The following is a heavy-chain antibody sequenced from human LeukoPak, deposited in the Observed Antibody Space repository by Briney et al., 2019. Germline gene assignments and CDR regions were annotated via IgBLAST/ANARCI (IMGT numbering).Heavy chain of an antibody. D-gene: IGHD3-22*01. CDR3: ARVVRGYYDSSGDPGY. J-gene: IGHJ4*02. Sequence: GGSLRLSCAASAFTFSRFAMHWVRQAPRKGLELVAVISYDGSNKYYADSVKGRFTISRDNSKNTLYLQMNSMRAEDTAVYYCARVVRGYYDSSGDPGYWGQGTLVTVSS. V-gene: IGHV3-30-3*01. CDR1: AFTFSRFA. CDR2: ISYDGSNK.